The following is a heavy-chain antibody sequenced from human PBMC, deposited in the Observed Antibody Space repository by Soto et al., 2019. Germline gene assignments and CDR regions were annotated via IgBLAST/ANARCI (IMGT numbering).Heavy chain of an antibody. CDR3: AKDGNGYYYDSSGYYSDY. Sequence: EVQLLESGGGLVQPGGSLRLSCAASGFTFSSYAMSWVRQAPGKGLEWVSAISGSGGSTYYADSVKGRFTISRDNSKNTLYLQMNGLRAEDTAVYYCAKDGNGYYYDSSGYYSDYWGQGTLVTVSS. D-gene: IGHD3-22*01. CDR2: ISGSGGST. J-gene: IGHJ4*02. V-gene: IGHV3-23*01. CDR1: GFTFSSYA.